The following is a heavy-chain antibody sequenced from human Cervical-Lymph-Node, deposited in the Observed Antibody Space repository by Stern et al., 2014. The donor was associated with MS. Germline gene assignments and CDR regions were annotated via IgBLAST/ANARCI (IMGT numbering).Heavy chain of an antibody. CDR3: AKDLLDSSGTYFEY. J-gene: IGHJ4*02. CDR2: IHYSGTT. D-gene: IGHD3-22*01. CDR1: GDSISSAGSF. V-gene: IGHV4-31*03. Sequence: VQLVESGPGLVKPSQTLSLTCTVSGDSISSAGSFWNWIRPHPEKGLEWIGYIHYSGTTQYNPSLKSRLTLSVDTSKNQFSLNLISATAADTAVYYCAKDLLDSSGTYFEYWGQGILVTVSS.